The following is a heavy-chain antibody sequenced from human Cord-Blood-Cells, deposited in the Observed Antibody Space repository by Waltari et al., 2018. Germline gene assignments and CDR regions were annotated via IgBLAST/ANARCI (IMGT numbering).Heavy chain of an antibody. CDR1: GGSISSYY. Sequence: QVQLQESGPGLVKPSETLSLTCTVSGGSISSYYWSWIRQPPGKGLEWIRYIYYSGSTNYNPALKGRVTISVDTSKNQFSLKLSSVTAADTAVYYCARQVEMATSNDAFDIWGQGTMVTVSS. D-gene: IGHD5-12*01. J-gene: IGHJ3*02. V-gene: IGHV4-59*01. CDR2: IYYSGST. CDR3: ARQVEMATSNDAFDI.